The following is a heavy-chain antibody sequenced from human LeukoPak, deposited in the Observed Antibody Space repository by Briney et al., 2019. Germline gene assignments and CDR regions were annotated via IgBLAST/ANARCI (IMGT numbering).Heavy chain of an antibody. CDR2: IYYSGST. V-gene: IGHV4-59*01. CDR3: ARDLVGGRVRHILTGYYIGAFDI. D-gene: IGHD3-9*01. CDR1: GGSISSYY. J-gene: IGHJ3*02. Sequence: SETLSLTCTVSGGSISSYYWSWIRQPPGKGLEWIGYIYYSGSTNYNPSLKSRVTISVDTSKNQFSLKLSSVTAADTAVYYCARDLVGGRVRHILTGYYIGAFDIWGQGTMVTVSS.